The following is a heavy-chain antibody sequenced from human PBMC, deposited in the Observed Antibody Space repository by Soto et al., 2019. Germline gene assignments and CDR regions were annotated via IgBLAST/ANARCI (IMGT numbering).Heavy chain of an antibody. CDR2: ISGSGGST. CDR3: AKDRKRRYDYIWGSYRYTGFDY. V-gene: IGHV3-23*01. J-gene: IGHJ4*02. D-gene: IGHD3-16*02. CDR1: GFTFSSYA. Sequence: EVQLLESGGGLVQPGGSLRLSCAASGFTFSSYAMSWVRQAPGKGLEWVSAISGSGGSTYYADSVKGRFTISRDNSKNTLYLQMNSLRAEDTAVYYCAKDRKRRYDYIWGSYRYTGFDYWGQGTLVTVSS.